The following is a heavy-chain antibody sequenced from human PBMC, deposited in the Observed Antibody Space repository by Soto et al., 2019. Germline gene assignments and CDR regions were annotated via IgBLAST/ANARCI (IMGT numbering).Heavy chain of an antibody. Sequence: SQPLSLTCVISWVSFSSNSGACNWIRQSPSRGLEWLGRTYYRSKWYNDYAVSVKSRITINPDTSKNQFSLQLNSVTPEDTAVYYCARVQYSSSWYFSYGMDVWGQGTTVTVSS. V-gene: IGHV6-1*01. CDR3: ARVQYSSSWYFSYGMDV. D-gene: IGHD6-13*01. J-gene: IGHJ6*02. CDR1: WVSFSSNSGA. CDR2: TYYRSKWYN.